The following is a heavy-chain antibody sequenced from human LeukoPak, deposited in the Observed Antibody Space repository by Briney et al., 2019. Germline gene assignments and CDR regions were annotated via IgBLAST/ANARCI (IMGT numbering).Heavy chain of an antibody. CDR1: GYTFTRHK. D-gene: IGHD2-21*01. Sequence: ASVKVSCKAAGYTFTRHKIHWLRQTPGQGFECLGWVNPTSGDTNYAQNFQGRVTLTRDTSITTAYMEISRLTSDDTAIYYCDLHCGQDWYFDLWGRGTLVAVSS. CDR2: VNPTSGDT. CDR3: DLHCGQDWYFDL. V-gene: IGHV1-2*02. J-gene: IGHJ2*01.